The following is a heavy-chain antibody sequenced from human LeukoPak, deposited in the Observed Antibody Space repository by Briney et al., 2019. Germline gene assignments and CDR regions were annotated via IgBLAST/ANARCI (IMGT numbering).Heavy chain of an antibody. Sequence: SETLSLTCTVSGGSISSYYWGWIRQPPGRGLEWIGYIYYSGSTNHNPSLKSRVTISVDTSKNQFPLKVRSVTAADTAVYYCARGDSSGYYFDYWGQGTLVTVSS. J-gene: IGHJ4*02. CDR2: IYYSGST. V-gene: IGHV4-59*01. D-gene: IGHD3-22*01. CDR3: ARGDSSGYYFDY. CDR1: GGSISSYY.